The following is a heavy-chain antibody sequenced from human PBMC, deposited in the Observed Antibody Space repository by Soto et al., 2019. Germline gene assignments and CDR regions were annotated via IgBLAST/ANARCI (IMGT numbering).Heavy chain of an antibody. CDR2: IIPIFGTA. CDR3: ATVLGVLTGYYDY. Sequence: ASVKVSCKASGGTFSSYAISWVRQAPGQGLEWMGGIIPIFGTANYAQKFQGRVTMTEDTSTDTAYMELSSLRSEDTAVYYCATVLGVLTGYYDYWGQGTLVTVSS. D-gene: IGHD3-9*01. J-gene: IGHJ4*02. CDR1: GGTFSSYA. V-gene: IGHV1-69*06.